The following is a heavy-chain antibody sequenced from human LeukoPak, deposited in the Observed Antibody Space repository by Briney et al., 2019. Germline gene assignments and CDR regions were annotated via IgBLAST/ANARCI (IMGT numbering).Heavy chain of an antibody. CDR3: ARRMGRDYFDY. CDR2: ISYDGNNK. D-gene: IGHD2-8*01. Sequence: GGSLRLSCAASGFTFSTYAMHWVRQAPGKGLEWVALISYDGNNKYHADSVKGRFTISRDNSKNTLYLEMNSLRAEDTALYCCARRMGRDYFDYWGQGTLVTVSS. J-gene: IGHJ4*02. CDR1: GFTFSTYA. V-gene: IGHV3-30-3*01.